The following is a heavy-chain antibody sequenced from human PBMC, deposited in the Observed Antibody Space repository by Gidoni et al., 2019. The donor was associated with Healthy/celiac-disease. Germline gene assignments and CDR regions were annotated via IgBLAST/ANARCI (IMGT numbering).Heavy chain of an antibody. Sequence: QVQRVQSGDEVKKPGASVKVSCTASGYTFTGYSMHWVRQAPGQGLEWLGWIHPNSGGTNYAQKFQGRVTITRDTSISTAYMELSRLRSDDTAVYYCARVYYDSSGSMGGYFDYWGQGTLVTVSS. CDR1: GYTFTGYS. V-gene: IGHV1-2*02. CDR3: ARVYYDSSGSMGGYFDY. D-gene: IGHD3-22*01. CDR2: IHPNSGGT. J-gene: IGHJ4*02.